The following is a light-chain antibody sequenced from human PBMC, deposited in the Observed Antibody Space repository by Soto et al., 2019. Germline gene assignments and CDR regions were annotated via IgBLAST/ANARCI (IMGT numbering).Light chain of an antibody. J-gene: IGKJ2*01. V-gene: IGKV1-39*01. CDR1: QRISSH. CDR3: QQSYNTPRT. Sequence: DIQMTQSPSSLSASVGDRVTITCRASQRISSHVNWYQQKPGKAPKLLIYAASSFPSGAPSRFSGSGSGTDYTLTISSLHPEDFATYYCQQSYNTPRTFGQGTKLEIK. CDR2: AAS.